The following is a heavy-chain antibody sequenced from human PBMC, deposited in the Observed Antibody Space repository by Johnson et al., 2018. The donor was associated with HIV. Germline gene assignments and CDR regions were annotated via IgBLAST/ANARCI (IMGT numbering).Heavy chain of an antibody. CDR3: ARDVKYYDTSGYHSDAFVI. V-gene: IGHV3-20*04. CDR1: GFTFSSYA. J-gene: IGHJ3*02. CDR2: INWNGATT. Sequence: VQLVESGGGVVQPGRSLRLSCAASGFTFSSYAMHWVRQAPGKGLEWVSGINWNGATTVYADSVQGRFTISRDNAKKSLYLQVNSLRGEDTALYYCARDVKYYDTSGYHSDAFVIWGQGTLVIVSS. D-gene: IGHD3-22*01.